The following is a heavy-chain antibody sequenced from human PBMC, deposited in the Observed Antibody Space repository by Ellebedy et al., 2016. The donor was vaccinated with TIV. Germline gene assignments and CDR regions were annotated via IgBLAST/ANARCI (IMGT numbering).Heavy chain of an antibody. J-gene: IGHJ5*02. Sequence: SETLSLXXTVSGGSVSTNSNYWGWIRQPPGKGLEWIGSMYYSGDNFYNPSLKSRVTISVDTSKNQFSLKLSSVTAADTAVYYCARDTTGTTRNWIDPWGQGTLVTVSS. CDR3: ARDTTGTTRNWIDP. V-gene: IGHV4-39*07. CDR2: MYYSGDN. CDR1: GGSVSTNSNY. D-gene: IGHD1-1*01.